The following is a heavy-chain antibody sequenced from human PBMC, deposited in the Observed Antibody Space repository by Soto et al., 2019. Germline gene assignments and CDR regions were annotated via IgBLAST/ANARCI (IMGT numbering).Heavy chain of an antibody. Sequence: QVQLVQSGAEVKKPGSSVKVSCKASGGTFSSYAISWVRQAPGQGLEWMGGIIPIFGTANYAQKFQGRVTITADESTSTAYLELSSLRSEDTAVYYCARVCIGGRSTSGRNWFDPWGQGTLVTVSS. CDR1: GGTFSSYA. D-gene: IGHD2-2*01. V-gene: IGHV1-69*01. CDR3: ARVCIGGRSTSGRNWFDP. CDR2: IIPIFGTA. J-gene: IGHJ5*02.